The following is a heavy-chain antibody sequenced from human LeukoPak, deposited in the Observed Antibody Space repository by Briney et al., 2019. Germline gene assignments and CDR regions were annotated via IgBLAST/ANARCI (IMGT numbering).Heavy chain of an antibody. CDR3: ARGRRFGLPRGLRYYYMDV. V-gene: IGHV1-8*01. Sequence: ASVKVSCKASGYTFTSYDINWVRQATGQGLEWMGWMNPNSGNTGYAQKFQGRVTMTRNTSISTAYMELSSLRSEDTAVYYCARGRRFGLPRGLRYYYMDVWGKGTTVTVSS. CDR1: GYTFTSYD. D-gene: IGHD3-10*01. CDR2: MNPNSGNT. J-gene: IGHJ6*03.